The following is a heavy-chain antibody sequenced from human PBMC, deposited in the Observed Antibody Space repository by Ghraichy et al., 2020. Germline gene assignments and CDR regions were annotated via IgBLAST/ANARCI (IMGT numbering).Heavy chain of an antibody. V-gene: IGHV4-59*08. CDR3: ARLGLGHYMDV. D-gene: IGHD5/OR15-5a*01. CDR1: ADSMKTYY. CDR2: NFYYASA. Sequence: SETLSLTCNVPADSMKTYYWSWIRQSPGKGLEWLGSNFYYASAKYNPSLESRATISIDTSKNQFSLRLSSVTAADTAVYYCARLGLGHYMDVWGKGTTVIVS. J-gene: IGHJ6*03.